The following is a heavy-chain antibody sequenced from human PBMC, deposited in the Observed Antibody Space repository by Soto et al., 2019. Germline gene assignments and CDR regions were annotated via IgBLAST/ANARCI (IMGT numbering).Heavy chain of an antibody. CDR1: GFTFTRYS. CDR3: ARESEDLTSNFDY. Sequence: GGSLRLSCAASGFTFTRYSMNWVRQAPGKGLEWVSSISSTTNYIYYADSMKGRFTVSRDNSKNSVYLDMNSLSAEDTAVYYCARESEDLTSNFDYWGQGTLVTVSS. CDR2: ISSTTNYI. J-gene: IGHJ4*02. V-gene: IGHV3-21*01.